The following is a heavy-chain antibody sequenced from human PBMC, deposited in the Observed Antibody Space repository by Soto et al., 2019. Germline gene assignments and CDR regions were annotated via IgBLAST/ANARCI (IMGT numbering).Heavy chain of an antibody. CDR1: GFTFSTYA. CDR3: ARHPERIAQIGWFDP. CDR2: INTSGGIT. Sequence: GGSLRLSCAASGFTFSTYAMSWVRQAPGKGLEWVSAINTSGGITYYADSVKGRFTISRDNSKNTLYLQMNSLRAEDTAVYYCARHPERIAQIGWFDPWGQGTLVTVSS. J-gene: IGHJ5*02. V-gene: IGHV3-23*01. D-gene: IGHD6-13*01.